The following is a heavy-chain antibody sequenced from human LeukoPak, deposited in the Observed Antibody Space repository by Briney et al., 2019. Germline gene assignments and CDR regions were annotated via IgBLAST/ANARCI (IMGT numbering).Heavy chain of an antibody. CDR2: IYYSGST. CDR1: GGSISSYY. CDR3: ARVRISPQQLHFDY. V-gene: IGHV4-59*01. Sequence: SETLSLTCTVSGGSISSYYWSWIRQPPGKGLEWIGYIYYSGSTNYNPSLKSRVTISVDTSKNQFSLKLSSVTAADTAVYYCARVRISPQQLHFDYWGQGTLVTVSS. J-gene: IGHJ4*02. D-gene: IGHD6-13*01.